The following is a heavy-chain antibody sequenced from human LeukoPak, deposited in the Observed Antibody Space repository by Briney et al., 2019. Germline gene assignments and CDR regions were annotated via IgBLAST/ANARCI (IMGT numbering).Heavy chain of an antibody. CDR3: ARGVPPNWNDDY. J-gene: IGHJ4*02. CDR2: IYSSGST. CDR1: GGSISSGGYC. V-gene: IGHV4-30-4*01. D-gene: IGHD1-20*01. Sequence: SQTLSLTCTVSGGSISSGGYCWSWIRQPPGKGLEWIGYIYSSGSTYYNPSLKSRVTISVDTSKNQFSLKLSSVTAADTAVYYCARGVPPNWNDDYWGQGTLVTVSS.